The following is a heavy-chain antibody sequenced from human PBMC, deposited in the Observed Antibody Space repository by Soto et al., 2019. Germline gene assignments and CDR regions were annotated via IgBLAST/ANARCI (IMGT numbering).Heavy chain of an antibody. CDR1: GFTFDDHA. V-gene: IGHV3-9*01. J-gene: IGHJ4*02. Sequence: VQLVESGGGLVRPGGSLRLSCAASGFTFDDHAMHWVPQAPGKGLEWISAITWNSVALDYADSVKGRFTISRDNAKNSLYLQMNSLRPEDTALYYCAKERVRDFDGWGQGTLVTVSS. CDR2: ITWNSVAL. D-gene: IGHD3-9*01. CDR3: AKERVRDFDG.